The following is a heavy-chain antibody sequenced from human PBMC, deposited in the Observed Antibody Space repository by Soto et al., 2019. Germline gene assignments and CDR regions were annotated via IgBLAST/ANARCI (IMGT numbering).Heavy chain of an antibody. CDR1: GGTFSSYA. J-gene: IGHJ3*02. D-gene: IGHD3-22*01. V-gene: IGHV1-69*13. CDR3: AQRSPYYYDSSGYPRGAFDI. Sequence: SVKVSCKASGGTFSSYAISWVRQAPGQGLEWMGGIIPIFGTANYAQKFQGRVTITADESTSTAYMELSSLRSEDTAVYYCAQRSPYYYDSSGYPRGAFDIWGQGTMVTVSS. CDR2: IIPIFGTA.